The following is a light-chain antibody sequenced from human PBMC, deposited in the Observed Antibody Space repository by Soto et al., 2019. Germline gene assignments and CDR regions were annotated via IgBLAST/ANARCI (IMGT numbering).Light chain of an antibody. CDR3: QTLGTGIHVV. CDR1: SGHSSYA. CDR2: LDSDGSH. J-gene: IGLJ2*01. V-gene: IGLV4-69*01. Sequence: QSVLTQSPSASASLGASVTLTCTLSSGHSSYAIAWHQQQPEKGPRYLMKLDSDGSHTKGDAIPDRFSGSSSGAERYLTISSLQSEDEADYYCQTLGTGIHVVFGGGTKLTVL.